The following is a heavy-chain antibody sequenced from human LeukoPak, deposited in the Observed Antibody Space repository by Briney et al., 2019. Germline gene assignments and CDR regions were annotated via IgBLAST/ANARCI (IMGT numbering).Heavy chain of an antibody. Sequence: GGSLRLSCAASGFTFSDYYMSWIRQAPGKGLEWVSYISSSGSTIYYADSVKGRFTISRDNAKNSLCLQMNSLRAEDTAVYYCARASLMVHAPNDYWGQGTLVTVSS. CDR1: GFTFSDYY. D-gene: IGHD2-8*01. V-gene: IGHV3-11*01. J-gene: IGHJ4*02. CDR2: ISSSGSTI. CDR3: ARASLMVHAPNDY.